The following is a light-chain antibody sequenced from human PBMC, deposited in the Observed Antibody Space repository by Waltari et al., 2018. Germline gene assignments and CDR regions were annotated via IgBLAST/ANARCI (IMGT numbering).Light chain of an antibody. Sequence: QSVLTQPPSASATPGQRVTIPCPGSRPHPGTTYLYWYHQPPGTAPKLLIYRNNERPSRVPDRFSASKYGTSASLVISGLRSEDEAVYYCASWDDSHYVFGPGTTVTVL. J-gene: IGLJ1*01. CDR3: ASWDDSHYV. CDR1: RPHPGTTY. CDR2: RNN. V-gene: IGLV1-47*01.